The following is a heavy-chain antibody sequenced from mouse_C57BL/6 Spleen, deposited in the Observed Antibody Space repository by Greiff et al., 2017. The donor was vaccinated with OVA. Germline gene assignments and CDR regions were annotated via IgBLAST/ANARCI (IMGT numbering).Heavy chain of an antibody. Sequence: LVESGPELVKPGASVKISCKASGYSFTDYNMNWVKQSNGKSLEWIGVINPNYGTTSYNQKFKGKATLTVDQSSSTAYMQLNSLTSEDSAVYYCALNYDWDYYYAMDYWGQGTSVTVSS. J-gene: IGHJ4*01. CDR2: INPNYGTT. CDR3: ALNYDWDYYYAMDY. CDR1: GYSFTDYN. D-gene: IGHD2-4*01. V-gene: IGHV1-39*01.